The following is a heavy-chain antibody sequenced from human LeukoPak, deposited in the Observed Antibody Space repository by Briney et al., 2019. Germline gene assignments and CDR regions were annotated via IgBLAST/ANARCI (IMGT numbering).Heavy chain of an antibody. J-gene: IGHJ3*02. CDR2: IYYSGST. V-gene: IGHV4-30-4*01. CDR3: ARNYDSSGYDHAFDI. Sequence: SETLSLTCTVSGGSISSGDYYWSWIRQPPGKGLEWIGYIYYSGSTYYNPSLKSRVTISVDTSKNQFSLKLSSVTAADTAVYYCARNYDSSGYDHAFDIWGQGTMVTVSS. CDR1: GGSISSGDYY. D-gene: IGHD3-22*01.